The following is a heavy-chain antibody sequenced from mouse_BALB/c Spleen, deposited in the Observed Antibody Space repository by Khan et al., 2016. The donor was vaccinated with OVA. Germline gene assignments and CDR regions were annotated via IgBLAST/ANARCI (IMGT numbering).Heavy chain of an antibody. Sequence: EVQLVESGGDLVKPGGSLKLSCAASGFTFSTYGMSWVRQAPDKRLEWVATVSTGGSYTYYPDSVKGRFTISRDKAKNTLYLQMSGVRSEDTAMFYCTRLAYYYDSEGFAYWGQGTLVTVSA. CDR2: VSTGGSYT. V-gene: IGHV5-6*01. CDR1: GFTFSTYG. CDR3: TRLAYYYDSEGFAY. J-gene: IGHJ3*01. D-gene: IGHD1-1*01.